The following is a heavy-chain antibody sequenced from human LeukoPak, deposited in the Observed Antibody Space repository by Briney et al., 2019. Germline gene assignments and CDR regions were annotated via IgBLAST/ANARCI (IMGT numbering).Heavy chain of an antibody. V-gene: IGHV3-7*01. CDR1: GFTFSRNW. CDR2: IKQDGSEK. Sequence: GGSLRLSCAASGFTFSRNWMTWVRQAPGKGLEWVANIKQDGSEKYYVDSVKGRFTISRDNAQNSLYLQMNSLRAEDTAVYYCARVPDYYDSSVGWFDPWGQGTLVTVSS. CDR3: ARVPDYYDSSVGWFDP. D-gene: IGHD3-22*01. J-gene: IGHJ5*02.